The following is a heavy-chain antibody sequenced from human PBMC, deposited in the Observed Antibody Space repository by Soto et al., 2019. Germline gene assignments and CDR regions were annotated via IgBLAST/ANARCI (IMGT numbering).Heavy chain of an antibody. CDR1: GYSFTSYW. CDR2: IYPGDSDS. D-gene: IGHD1-7*01. V-gene: IGHV5-51*01. Sequence: EVQLVQSGAEVKKPGESLKISCKGSGYSFTSYWIGWVRQMPGKGLEWMGIIYPGDSDSRYSPSFQGQVTISADKSISTAYLQWSSLKASDTAMYYCARGQNLPPTYYYYYGMDVWAQGTTVTVS. CDR3: ARGQNLPPTYYYYYGMDV. J-gene: IGHJ6*02.